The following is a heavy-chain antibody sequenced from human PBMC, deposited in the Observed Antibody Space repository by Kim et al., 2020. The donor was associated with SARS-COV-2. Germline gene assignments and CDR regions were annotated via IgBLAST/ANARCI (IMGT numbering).Heavy chain of an antibody. J-gene: IGHJ6*01. Sequence: GGSLRLSCVASEFSFSIYALSWVRQAPGKGLEWVSGVSGSGATAYYADSVKGRFTIPRDSSKDTVSLEMNSLRVEDTAVYYCAKGSSSSPLVRYAMDGWG. CDR2: VSGSGATA. D-gene: IGHD6-13*01. CDR1: EFSFSIYA. CDR3: AKGSSSSPLVRYAMDG. V-gene: IGHV3-23*01.